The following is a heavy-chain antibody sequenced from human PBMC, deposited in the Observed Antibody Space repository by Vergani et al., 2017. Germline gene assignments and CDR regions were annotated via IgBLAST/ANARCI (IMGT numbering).Heavy chain of an antibody. V-gene: IGHV1-2*02. Sequence: QVQLVQSGAEVKKPGASVKVSCKASGYTFTGYYMHWVRQAPGQGLEWMGWINPNSGGTNYAQKFQGRVTMTMDTSISTAYMELSRLRSDDTAVYYCASSNWNHVRPIYAFDIWGQGTMVTVSS. CDR2: INPNSGGT. CDR3: ASSNWNHVRPIYAFDI. CDR1: GYTFTGYY. D-gene: IGHD1-14*01. J-gene: IGHJ3*02.